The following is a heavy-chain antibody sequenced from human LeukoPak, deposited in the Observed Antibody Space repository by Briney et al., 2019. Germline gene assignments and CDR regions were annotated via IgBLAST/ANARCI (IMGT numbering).Heavy chain of an antibody. J-gene: IGHJ4*02. D-gene: IGHD3-3*01. CDR2: IKQDGSEK. Sequence: PGGSLRLSCAASGFTFSSYWMSWVRQAPGKGLEWVANIKQDGSEKYYVDSVKGRFTTSRGNSKNTLYLQMNSLRAEDTAVYYCAKDPYYDFWSGYYWYFDYWGQGTLVTVSS. CDR3: AKDPYYDFWSGYYWYFDY. CDR1: GFTFSSYW. V-gene: IGHV3-7*03.